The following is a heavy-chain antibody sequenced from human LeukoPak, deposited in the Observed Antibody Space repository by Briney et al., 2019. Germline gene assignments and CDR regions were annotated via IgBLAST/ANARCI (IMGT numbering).Heavy chain of an antibody. CDR1: GGSIRSYY. CDR3: ARGRNDNGGMFFDS. Sequence: SETLSLTCTVSGGSIRSYYWSWIRQAPGKGLEWVGFISYSGYTSYSPSLKSRVAISVDTSKSHFSLRLSSLTAADTAIYYCARGRNDNGGMFFDSWAQGTLVTVSS. V-gene: IGHV4-59*01. D-gene: IGHD4-23*01. CDR2: ISYSGYT. J-gene: IGHJ4*02.